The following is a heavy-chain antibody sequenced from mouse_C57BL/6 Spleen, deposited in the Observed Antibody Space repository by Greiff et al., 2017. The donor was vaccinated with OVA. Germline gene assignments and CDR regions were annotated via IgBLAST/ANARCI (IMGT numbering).Heavy chain of an antibody. CDR3: VRWTGTEYFDG. CDR1: GFTFNTYA. CDR2: IRRKSSNYAT. V-gene: IGHV10-3*01. Sequence: EVQLVESGGGLVQPKGSLKLSCAASGFTFNTYAMHWVRQAPGKGLEWVARIRRKSSNYATYYADSVKDRFTSSRDDSQSMLYLQMNNLKTEDAAMYYCVRWTGTEYFDGWGTGTTVTVSA. J-gene: IGHJ1*03. D-gene: IGHD4-1*01.